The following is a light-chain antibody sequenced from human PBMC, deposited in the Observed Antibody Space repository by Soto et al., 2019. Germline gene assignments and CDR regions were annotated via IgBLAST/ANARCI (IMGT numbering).Light chain of an antibody. CDR1: SSDVGSHNL. CDR3: CSWAGSSTFVF. CDR2: EAS. J-gene: IGLJ2*01. V-gene: IGLV2-23*02. Sequence: QSALTQPASVSGSPGQSITISCTGTSSDVGSHNLVSWYQQHPGKAPKLMIYEASKRPSGASNRFSGSKSGNTASLTISGLRAEDGADYYCCSWAGSSTFVFFGGGTKLTVL.